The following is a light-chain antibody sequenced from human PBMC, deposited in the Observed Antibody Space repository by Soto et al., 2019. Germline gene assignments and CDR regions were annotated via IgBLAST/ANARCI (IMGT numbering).Light chain of an antibody. CDR2: SNN. CDR3: AAWDDSLSGGV. V-gene: IGLV1-44*01. J-gene: IGLJ3*02. Sequence: QAVVTQPPSASGTPGQRVTISCSGSSSNIGSNTVNWYQQLPGTAPKLLIYSNNQRPSGVPDRFSGSKSGTSASLAISGLRSEDEADYYCAAWDDSLSGGVFGGGTKLTVL. CDR1: SSNIGSNT.